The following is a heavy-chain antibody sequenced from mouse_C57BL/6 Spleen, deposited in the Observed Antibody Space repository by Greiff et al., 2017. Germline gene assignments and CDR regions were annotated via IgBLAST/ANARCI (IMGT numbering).Heavy chain of an antibody. CDR2: IWSGGST. J-gene: IGHJ2*01. Sequence: QVQLKESGPGLVQPSQSLSITCTVSGFSLTSYGVHWVRQSPGQGLEWLGVIWSGGSTDYNAAFISRLSISKDKSKSQVFFKMNSLQADDTAIYYGARNCDRGGYFDYWGQGTTLTVSS. CDR1: GFSLTSYG. D-gene: IGHD2-13*01. V-gene: IGHV2-2*01. CDR3: ARNCDRGGYFDY.